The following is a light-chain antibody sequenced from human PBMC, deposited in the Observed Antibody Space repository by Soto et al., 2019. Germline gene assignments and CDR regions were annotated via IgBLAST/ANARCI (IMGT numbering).Light chain of an antibody. CDR2: GNT. V-gene: IGLV1-40*01. CDR3: QSYDSSLSGV. CDR1: SSNIGAGYD. J-gene: IGLJ2*01. Sequence: QSVLTQPPSVSGAPGQRVTISCTGSSSNIGAGYDVHWYQQLPGTAPKLLIYGNTNRPSGVPDRFSGSKSGTSASLVITGLQAEDEADYYCQSYDSSLSGVFGGGTKVTVL.